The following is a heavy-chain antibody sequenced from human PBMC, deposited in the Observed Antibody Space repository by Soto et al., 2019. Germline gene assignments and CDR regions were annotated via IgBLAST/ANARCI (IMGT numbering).Heavy chain of an antibody. V-gene: IGHV3-33*08. J-gene: IGHJ4*02. D-gene: IGHD2-15*01. CDR3: ARDWGSRCPVVVACYPVH. Sequence: GGSLRLSCTTSGFTFNTYGMHWVRQAPGKGLEWVAIIWYDGSNKYYADSVKGRFTISRDNSKNTLYLQMNSLRAEDTAVYYCARDWGSRCPVVVACYPVHWGQGTLVTVSS. CDR1: GFTFNTYG. CDR2: IWYDGSNK.